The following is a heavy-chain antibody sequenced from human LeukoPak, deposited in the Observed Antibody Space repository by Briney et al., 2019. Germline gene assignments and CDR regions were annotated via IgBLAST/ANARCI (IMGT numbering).Heavy chain of an antibody. D-gene: IGHD4-23*01. CDR3: AVRGQVTTVVTPGWFDP. V-gene: IGHV1-69*04. CDR2: IIPIFGIV. Sequence: SVKVSYKASGGPFSSYAISWVRPAPGQGLGWMGRIIPIFGIVNYTQKFQGRVTFTADKSTITAYKELSSLRSEDTAVYYWAVRGQVTTVVTPGWFDPWGQGTLVTVSS. CDR1: GGPFSSYA. J-gene: IGHJ5*02.